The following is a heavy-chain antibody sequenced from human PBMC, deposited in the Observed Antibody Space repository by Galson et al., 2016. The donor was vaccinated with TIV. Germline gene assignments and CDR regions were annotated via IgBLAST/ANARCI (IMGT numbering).Heavy chain of an antibody. J-gene: IGHJ6*02. Sequence: QSGAEVKKPGGSLKISCKTSGYKFSTYWMSWVRQMPGKGPEWVGHIYPGDSDTRYSPSFQGHVTISADKSIDTAYLQWGSLKASDSAIYYCARHGYDFWNGQDYFFYGMDVWGQGTTAIVSS. CDR3: ARHGYDFWNGQDYFFYGMDV. D-gene: IGHD3-3*01. CDR2: IYPGDSDT. V-gene: IGHV5-51*01. CDR1: GYKFSTYW.